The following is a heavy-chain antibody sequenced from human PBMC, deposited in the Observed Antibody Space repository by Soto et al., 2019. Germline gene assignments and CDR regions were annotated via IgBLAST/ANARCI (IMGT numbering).Heavy chain of an antibody. V-gene: IGHV1-2*04. CDR1: GYTFTGYY. CDR3: ARCIVATITTQEGYYGMDV. Sequence: ASVKVSCKASGYTFTGYYMHWVRQAPGQGLEWMGWINPNSGGTNYAQKFQGWVTMTRDTSISTAYMELSRLRSDDTAVYYCARCIVATITTQEGYYGMDVWGQGTTVTVSS. J-gene: IGHJ6*02. D-gene: IGHD5-12*01. CDR2: INPNSGGT.